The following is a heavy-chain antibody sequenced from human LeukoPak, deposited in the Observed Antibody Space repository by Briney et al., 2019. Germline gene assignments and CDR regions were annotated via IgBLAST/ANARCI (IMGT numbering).Heavy chain of an antibody. D-gene: IGHD2-2*02. J-gene: IGHJ4*02. Sequence: GSLXLSCAASGFTFSSYWMSWVRQAPGKGLEWVANIKQDGSEKYYVDSVKGRFTISRDNAKNSLYLQMNSLRAEDTAVYYCAREVVPAAIPYFDYWGQGTLVTVSS. CDR1: GFTFSSYW. CDR2: IKQDGSEK. V-gene: IGHV3-7*01. CDR3: AREVVPAAIPYFDY.